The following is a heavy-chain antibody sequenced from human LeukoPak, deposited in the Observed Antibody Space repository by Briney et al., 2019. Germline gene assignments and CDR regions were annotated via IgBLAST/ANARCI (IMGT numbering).Heavy chain of an antibody. CDR3: ARTQYDYYYYYCMDV. CDR2: IYTNGST. D-gene: IGHD2-2*01. CDR1: GGSISSDY. Sequence: PSETLSLTCTVSGGSISSDYWSWIRQRPGKGLEWIGNIYTNGSTNYNPSLNSRVTISVDTSKNLFSLKLSSVTAADTAVYYCARTQYDYYYYYCMDVWGKGTTVTVSS. J-gene: IGHJ6*03. V-gene: IGHV4-4*09.